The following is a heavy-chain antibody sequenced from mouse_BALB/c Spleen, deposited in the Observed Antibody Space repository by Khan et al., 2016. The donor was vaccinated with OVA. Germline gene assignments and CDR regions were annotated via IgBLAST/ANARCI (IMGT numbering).Heavy chain of an antibody. CDR3: ASELGRYYAMDY. D-gene: IGHD4-1*01. CDR2: ISYSGST. CDR1: GYSITSDYA. V-gene: IGHV3-2*02. Sequence: EVELVESGPGLVKPSQSLSLTCTVAGYSITSDYAWNWIRQFPGNKLEWMGYISYSGSTGYNPSLKSRISITRDTSKNQFFLQLNSVTTEDTATYYCASELGRYYAMDYGGQGTSVTVSS. J-gene: IGHJ4*01.